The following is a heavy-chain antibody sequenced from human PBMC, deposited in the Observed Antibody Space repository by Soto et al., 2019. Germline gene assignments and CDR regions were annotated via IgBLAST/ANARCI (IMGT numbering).Heavy chain of an antibody. CDR2: IGGSSGSI. Sequence: EVQLLESGGGLLQPGGSLRLSCAASGFTFRSYAMSWVRQAPGKGLEWVSAIGGSSGSIDYADSVKGRFTISRDNSKNTLFLQMNSLRAEDTAVYYCAKDRSSTSCYAFDYWGQGTLVTVSS. D-gene: IGHD2-2*01. V-gene: IGHV3-23*01. CDR3: AKDRSSTSCYAFDY. CDR1: GFTFRSYA. J-gene: IGHJ4*02.